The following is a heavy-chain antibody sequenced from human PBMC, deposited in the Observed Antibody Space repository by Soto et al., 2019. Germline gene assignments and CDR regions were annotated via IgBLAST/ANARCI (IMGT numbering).Heavy chain of an antibody. CDR3: ARGCGYSGYDPGDAFDI. V-gene: IGHV1-2*04. CDR1: GYTFTGYY. Sequence: QVQLVQSGAEVKKPGASVKVSCKASGYTFTGYYMHWVRQAPGQGLEWMGWINPNSGGTNYAQKFQGWVTMTRDTSISTAYMELSRLRSDDTAVYYCARGCGYSGYDPGDAFDIWGQGTMVTVSS. D-gene: IGHD5-12*01. CDR2: INPNSGGT. J-gene: IGHJ3*02.